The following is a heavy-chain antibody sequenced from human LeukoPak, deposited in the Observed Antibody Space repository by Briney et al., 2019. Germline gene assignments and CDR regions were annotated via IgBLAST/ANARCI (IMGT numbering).Heavy chain of an antibody. V-gene: IGHV3-74*01. CDR2: INSDGSST. CDR1: GFTFSGYW. CDR3: AKDIAAEGAFDI. Sequence: GGSLRLSCAASGFTFSGYWLHWVRQAPGKGLVWVSRINSDGSSTNYADSVKGRFTISRDNAKNTLYLQMNSLRAEDTAVYYCAKDIAAEGAFDIWGQGTMVTVSS. J-gene: IGHJ3*02. D-gene: IGHD6-13*01.